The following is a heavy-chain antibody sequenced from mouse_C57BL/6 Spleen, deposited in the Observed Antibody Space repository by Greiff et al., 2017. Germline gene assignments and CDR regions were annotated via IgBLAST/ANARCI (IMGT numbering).Heavy chain of an antibody. CDR2: INPNNGGT. Sequence: VQLQQSGPELVKPGASVKISCKASGYTFTDYYMNWVKQSHGKSLEWIGDINPNNGGTSYNQTFKGKATLTVAKSSSTAYMELRSLTSEDAAVYYFARGGSPSWFAYWGQGTLVTVSA. D-gene: IGHD1-1*01. J-gene: IGHJ3*01. V-gene: IGHV1-26*01. CDR1: GYTFTDYY. CDR3: ARGGSPSWFAY.